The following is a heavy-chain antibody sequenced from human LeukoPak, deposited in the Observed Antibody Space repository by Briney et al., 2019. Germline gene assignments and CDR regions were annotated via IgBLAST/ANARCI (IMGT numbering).Heavy chain of an antibody. D-gene: IGHD2-8*01. CDR2: IKEDGNEK. CDR3: ARENGFGDSFDF. V-gene: IGHV3-7*01. Sequence: GGSLRLSCAASGFRFSRYWMTWVRQPAGKGLEWVASIKEDGNEKYFGDSVKGRFTISRDNAKNSLYLQMNSLRAEDTAVYYCARENGFGDSFDFWGHGTMVIVSA. J-gene: IGHJ3*01. CDR1: GFRFSRYW.